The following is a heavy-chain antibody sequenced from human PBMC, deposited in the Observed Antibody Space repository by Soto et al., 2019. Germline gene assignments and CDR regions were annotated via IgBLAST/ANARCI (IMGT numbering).Heavy chain of an antibody. D-gene: IGHD1-20*01. CDR1: GGFISSGGYY. CDR2: IYYSGST. J-gene: IGHJ4*02. Sequence: QVQLQESGPGLVKPSQTLSLTCTVSGGFISSGGYYWSWVRQHPGKGLEWIGYIYYSGSTYYNPSLKSRGTISVDTSKNQIPLKLRSVTAADTAVYYCASTRITGATMGTFDYWGQGTLVTVSS. V-gene: IGHV4-31*03. CDR3: ASTRITGATMGTFDY.